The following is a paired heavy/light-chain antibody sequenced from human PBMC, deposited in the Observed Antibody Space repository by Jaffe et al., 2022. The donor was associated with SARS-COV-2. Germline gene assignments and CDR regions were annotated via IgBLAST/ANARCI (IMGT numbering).Light chain of an antibody. V-gene: IGKV1-39*01. J-gene: IGKJ1*01. CDR2: AAS. Sequence: DIQMTQSPSSLSASVGDRVTITCRASQSISIYLNWYQQKPGKAPNLLIYAASSLHSGVPSRFSGSGSGTDFTLTISSLQPEDFATYYCQQSYSIPWTFGQGTKVDIK. CDR1: QSISIY. CDR3: QQSYSIPWT.
Heavy chain of an antibody. V-gene: IGHV3-66*02. D-gene: IGHD2-15*01. Sequence: EVQLVESGGGLVQPGGSLRLSCAASGFTVGGNYMSWVRQAPGKGLEWVSLIYSGGNTDYADSVKGRFTISRDISKNTLSLQMNSLRPEDTAVYYCARGYCSGGSCYLGLDIWGQGTMVTVSS. CDR3: ARGYCSGGSCYLGLDI. J-gene: IGHJ3*02. CDR2: IYSGGNT. CDR1: GFTVGGNY.